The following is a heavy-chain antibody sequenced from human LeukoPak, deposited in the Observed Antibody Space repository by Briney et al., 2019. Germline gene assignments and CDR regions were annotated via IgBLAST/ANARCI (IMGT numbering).Heavy chain of an antibody. CDR3: ARDIMVRTRPDY. J-gene: IGHJ4*02. CDR2: IYYSGST. V-gene: IGHV4-39*07. CDR1: GGSISSSSYY. Sequence: SETLSLTCTVSGGSISSSSYYWGWIRQPPGKGLEWIGSIYYSGSTYYNPSPKSRVTTSVDTSKNQFSLKLSSVTAADTAVYYCARDIMVRTRPDYWGQGTLVTVSS. D-gene: IGHD2-8*01.